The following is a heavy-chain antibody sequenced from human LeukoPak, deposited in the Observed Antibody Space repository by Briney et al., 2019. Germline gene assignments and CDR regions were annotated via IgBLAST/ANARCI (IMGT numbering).Heavy chain of an antibody. J-gene: IGHJ4*02. V-gene: IGHV3-23*01. CDR1: GFIFSTYP. CDR3: AKENPVGGTNYFDY. Sequence: GGSLRLSCAASGFIFSTYPMSWVRQAPGRGLEWVSAITGSGDSTFYADSVKGRCTISRDNSKNTLSLQMNTLRAEDTAVYYCAKENPVGGTNYFDYWGQGTLVTVSS. D-gene: IGHD1-26*01. CDR2: ITGSGDST.